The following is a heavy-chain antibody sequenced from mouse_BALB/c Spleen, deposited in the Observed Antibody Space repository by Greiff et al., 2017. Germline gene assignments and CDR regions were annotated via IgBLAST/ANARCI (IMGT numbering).Heavy chain of an antibody. Sequence: QVQLQQPGAELVKPGASVKLSCKASGYTFTSYYMYWVKQRPGQGLVWIGGINPSNGGTNFNEKFKSKATLTVDKSSSTAYMQLISLTSEDSAVYYCTRCPDDNLNCFDDWGQGTTLTVSS. CDR2: INPSNGGT. D-gene: IGHD1-3*01. J-gene: IGHJ2*01. CDR1: GYTFTSYY. CDR3: TRCPDDNLNCFDD. V-gene: IGHV1S81*02.